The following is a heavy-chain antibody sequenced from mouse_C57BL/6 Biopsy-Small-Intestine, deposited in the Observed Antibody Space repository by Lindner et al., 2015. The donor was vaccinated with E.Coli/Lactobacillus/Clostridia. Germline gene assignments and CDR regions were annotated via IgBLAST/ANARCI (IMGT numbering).Heavy chain of an antibody. CDR3: VGQFAY. CDR2: IRTKRNNYAT. J-gene: IGHJ3*01. Sequence: VQLQESGGRLVQPQGSLKLSCAASGFTFNTYGMYWLRQAPGKGLEWVARIRTKRNNYATYYADSVKDRFTISRDDSQSMLYLQMNNLKTEDTAMYYCVGQFAYWGQGTLVTVSA. CDR1: GFTFNTYG. V-gene: IGHV10-1*02.